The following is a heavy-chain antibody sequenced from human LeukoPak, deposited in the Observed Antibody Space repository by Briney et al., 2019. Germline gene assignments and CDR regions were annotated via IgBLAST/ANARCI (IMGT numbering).Heavy chain of an antibody. CDR1: GGSFSGYY. V-gene: IGHV4-34*01. CDR2: ISHSGST. Sequence: SETLSLTCAVYGGSFSGYYWSWIRQPPGKGLEWIGEISHSGSTNYNPPLKSRVTISVDTSKNQFSLKLSSVTAADTAVYYCARGRAAAGLWGQGTLVTVSS. J-gene: IGHJ4*02. D-gene: IGHD6-13*01. CDR3: ARGRAAAGL.